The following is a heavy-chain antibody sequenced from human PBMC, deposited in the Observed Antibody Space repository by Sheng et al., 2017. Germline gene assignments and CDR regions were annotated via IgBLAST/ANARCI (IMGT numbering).Heavy chain of an antibody. CDR1: GGTFSSYA. CDR3: ARALGYCSSTSCYTGEYNWFDP. J-gene: IGHJ5*02. Sequence: QVQLVQSGAEVKKPGSSVKVSCKASGGTFSSYAISWVRQAPGQGLEWMGGIIPIFGTANYAQKFQGRVTITADESTSTAYMELSSLRSEDTAVYYCARALGYCSSTSCYTGEYNWFDPWGQGTLVTVSS. D-gene: IGHD2-2*02. V-gene: IGHV1-69*13. CDR2: IIPIFGTA.